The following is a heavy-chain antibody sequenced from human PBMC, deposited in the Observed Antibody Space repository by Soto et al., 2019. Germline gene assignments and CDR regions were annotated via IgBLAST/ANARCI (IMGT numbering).Heavy chain of an antibody. Sequence: GGSLRLSCAASGLTFSSYGMHWVRQAPGKGLEWVAVISYDGSNKYYADSVKGRFAISRDNSKNTLYVQMNSLRPEDTAVYYWARERSNWNYDYWGQGTLVTVSS. J-gene: IGHJ4*02. CDR1: GLTFSSYG. CDR2: ISYDGSNK. V-gene: IGHV3-30*03. D-gene: IGHD1-7*01. CDR3: ARERSNWNYDY.